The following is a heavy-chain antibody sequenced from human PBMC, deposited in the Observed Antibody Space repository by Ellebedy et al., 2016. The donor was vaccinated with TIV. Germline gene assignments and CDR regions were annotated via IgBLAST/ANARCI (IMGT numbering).Heavy chain of an antibody. CDR2: ISWISGDI. Sequence: SLKISCAASGFAFDAYAMHWVRQAPGKGLEWVSGISWISGDIAYADSVKGRFTIFRDNAKNSLYLRMNSLRPEDTAFYYCALLSGRAVTTYGYWGQGTLVTVSS. CDR3: ALLSGRAVTTYGY. D-gene: IGHD4-11*01. J-gene: IGHJ4*02. V-gene: IGHV3-9*01. CDR1: GFAFDAYA.